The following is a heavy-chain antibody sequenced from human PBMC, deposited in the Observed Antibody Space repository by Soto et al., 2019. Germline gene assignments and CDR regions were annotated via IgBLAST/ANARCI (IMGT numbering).Heavy chain of an antibody. CDR2: IDPSDSYT. CDR1: GYSFTSYW. Sequence: PGESLKISCKGSGYSFTSYWISWVRQMPGKGLEWMGRIDPSDSYTNYSPSFQGHVTISADKSISTAYLQWSSLKASDTAMYYCALQGPYCSSTSCYKPYYYGMDVWGQGTTVTVS. V-gene: IGHV5-10-1*01. CDR3: ALQGPYCSSTSCYKPYYYGMDV. D-gene: IGHD2-2*02. J-gene: IGHJ6*02.